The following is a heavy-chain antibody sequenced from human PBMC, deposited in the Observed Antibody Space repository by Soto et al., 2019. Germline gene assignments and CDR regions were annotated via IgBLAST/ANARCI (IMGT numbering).Heavy chain of an antibody. CDR3: ATRSGSYYKGWNYYYYYGMDV. V-gene: IGHV1-18*01. Sequence: QVQLVQSGAEVKKPGASVKVSCKASGYTFTSYGISWVRQAPGQGLEWMGWISAYNGNTNYAQKLQGRVTMTTDTSTSTAYMELRSLRSDDTAVYYCATRSGSYYKGWNYYYYYGMDVWGQGTTVTVSS. CDR1: GYTFTSYG. D-gene: IGHD3-10*01. J-gene: IGHJ6*02. CDR2: ISAYNGNT.